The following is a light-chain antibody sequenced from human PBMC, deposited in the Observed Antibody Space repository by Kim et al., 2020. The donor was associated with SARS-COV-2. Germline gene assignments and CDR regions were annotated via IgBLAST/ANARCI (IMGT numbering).Light chain of an antibody. V-gene: IGKV3-11*01. CDR2: DAS. J-gene: IGKJ4*01. CDR1: QSVNIF. CDR3: HHRSAWPLT. Sequence: EIVLTQSPATLSLSPGERATLSCRASQSVNIFLAWYQQRPGQAPRLLFYDASNRATGVPARFSGSGSGTDFSLTISSLEPEDFATYYYHHRSAWPLTFGGGTKVDIK.